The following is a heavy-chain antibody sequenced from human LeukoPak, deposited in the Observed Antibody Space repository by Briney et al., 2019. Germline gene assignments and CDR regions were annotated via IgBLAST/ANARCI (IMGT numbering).Heavy chain of an antibody. CDR1: GGSFSGYY. D-gene: IGHD6-19*01. CDR2: INHRGST. V-gene: IGHV4-34*01. J-gene: IGHJ4*02. CDR3: ARDSSGWYRAGYFDY. Sequence: SETLSLTCAVYGGSFSGYYWSWIRQPPGKGLEWIGEINHRGSTNYNPSLKSRVTISVDTSKNQFSLKLSSVTAADTAVYYCARDSSGWYRAGYFDYWGQGTLVTVSS.